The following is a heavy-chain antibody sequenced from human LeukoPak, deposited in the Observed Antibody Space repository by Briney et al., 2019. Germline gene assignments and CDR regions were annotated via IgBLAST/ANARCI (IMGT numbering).Heavy chain of an antibody. CDR1: GVSISNYH. V-gene: IGHV4-4*07. D-gene: IGHD6-19*01. CDR3: ARRDISSGWSFDY. CDR2: IHTSGST. Sequence: KSSETLSLTCTVSGVSISNYHWSWIRQPAGKGLEWIGQIHTSGSTNYNPPLKGRVTMSIDTTEDQVSLTIRSVTAADTAFYYCARRDISSGWSFDYWGQGTLVTVSS. J-gene: IGHJ4*02.